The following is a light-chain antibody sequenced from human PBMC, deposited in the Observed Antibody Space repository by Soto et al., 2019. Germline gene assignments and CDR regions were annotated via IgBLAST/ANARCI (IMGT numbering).Light chain of an antibody. CDR3: QQRSNWPPVIT. CDR2: DAS. V-gene: IGKV3-11*01. Sequence: EIVLTQSPATLSLSPGERATLSCRASQTFSSHLAWYQQKPGQAPRLLIYDASKRATGIPARFSGRGSGTDFTPAISRLEPEDFAVYYCQQRSNWPPVITFGQGTRLEIK. CDR1: QTFSSH. J-gene: IGKJ5*01.